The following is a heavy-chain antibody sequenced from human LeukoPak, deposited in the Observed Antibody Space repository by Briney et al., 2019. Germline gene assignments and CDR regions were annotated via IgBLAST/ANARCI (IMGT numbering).Heavy chain of an antibody. D-gene: IGHD2-2*02. CDR2: ISGSGGST. CDR1: GFTFSSYA. J-gene: IGHJ4*02. CDR3: AKADALAAIHPEDY. V-gene: IGHV3-23*01. Sequence: GGSLRLSCAASGFTFSSYAMSWVSQAPGKGLEWVSAISGSGGSTYYADSVKGRFTISRDNSKNTLYLQMNSLRAEDTAVYYCAKADALAAIHPEDYWGQGTLVTVSS.